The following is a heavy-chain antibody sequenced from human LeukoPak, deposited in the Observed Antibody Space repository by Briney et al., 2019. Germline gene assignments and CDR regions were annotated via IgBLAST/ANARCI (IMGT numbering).Heavy chain of an antibody. CDR3: ARREDFWSGPNAFDI. V-gene: IGHV4-34*01. J-gene: IGHJ3*02. CDR2: INHSGST. D-gene: IGHD3-3*01. Sequence: SETLSLTCAVYGGSFSGYYWSWIRQPPGKGLEWIEEINHSGSTNYNPSLKSRVTISIDTSKNQLSLKLSSVTAADTAVYYCARREDFWSGPNAFDIWGQGTMVTVSS. CDR1: GGSFSGYY.